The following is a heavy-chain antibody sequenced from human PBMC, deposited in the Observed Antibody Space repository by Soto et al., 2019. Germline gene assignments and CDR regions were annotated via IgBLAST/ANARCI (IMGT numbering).Heavy chain of an antibody. V-gene: IGHV1-3*01. CDR3: ARWIDNGYFDY. CDR1: GFSFTSYS. D-gene: IGHD4-17*01. J-gene: IGHJ4*02. Sequence: QGQLVQSGAEVKKPGASVKVSWTSGFSFTSYSFHWVRQAPAQGLQWMGWINAGRGKTKYSQQFQGRVTFTWDTSANTVYMELSRLTSEDTSVFYCARWIDNGYFDYWGQGTLVTVSA. CDR2: INAGRGKT.